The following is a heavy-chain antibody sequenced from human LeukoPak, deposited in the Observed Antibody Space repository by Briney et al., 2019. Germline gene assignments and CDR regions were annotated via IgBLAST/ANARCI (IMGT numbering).Heavy chain of an antibody. J-gene: IGHJ4*02. CDR3: AKGPKYYFDY. Sequence: SETLSLTCAVSGGSISSGGYSWSWIRQPPGKGLEWIGYIYHSGSTYYNPSLKSRVTISVDRSKNQFSLKLSSVTAADTAVYYFAKGPKYYFDYWGQGTLVTVSS. V-gene: IGHV4-30-2*01. CDR1: GGSISSGGYS. CDR2: IYHSGST.